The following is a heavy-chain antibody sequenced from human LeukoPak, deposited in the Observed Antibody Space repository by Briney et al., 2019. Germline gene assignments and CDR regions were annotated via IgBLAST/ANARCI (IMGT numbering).Heavy chain of an antibody. V-gene: IGHV3-23*01. CDR1: GFTFSSYW. J-gene: IGHJ6*02. D-gene: IGHD4-17*01. CDR2: ISGSGGST. CDR3: AKDDYGDYASGMDV. Sequence: GGSLRLSCAASGFTFSSYWMSWVRQAPGKGLEWVSAISGSGGSTYYADSVKGRFTISRDNSKNTLYLQMNSLRAEDTAVYYCAKDDYGDYASGMDVWGQGTTVTVSS.